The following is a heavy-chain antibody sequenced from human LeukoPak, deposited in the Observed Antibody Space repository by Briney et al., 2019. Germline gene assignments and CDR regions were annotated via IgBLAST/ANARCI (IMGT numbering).Heavy chain of an antibody. J-gene: IGHJ4*02. CDR2: ISYDGSSK. CDR1: GFTFSRYA. CDR3: TRNPYGDYYFDY. V-gene: IGHV3-30-3*01. Sequence: PGGSLRLSCAACGFTFSRYAMHWVRQAPGKGLEWVAIISYDGSSKYYADSVKGRFTISGDNSKNTLYLQMNSLGAENTAVYYWTRNPYGDYYFDYWGQGTLVTVSS. D-gene: IGHD4-17*01.